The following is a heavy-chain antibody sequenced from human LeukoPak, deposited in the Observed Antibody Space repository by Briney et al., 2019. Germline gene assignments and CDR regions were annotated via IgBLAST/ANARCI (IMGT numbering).Heavy chain of an antibody. Sequence: SETLSLTCTVSGGSISSSSYYWGFIRQPPGKGLEWIGSIYYSGTTYYNPSLKSRVTISVDTSNNQFSLKLYSVTAADTAVYYCARLTIFGVISPDYWGQGALVTVSS. CDR1: GGSISSSSYY. CDR3: ARLTIFGVISPDY. J-gene: IGHJ4*02. CDR2: IYYSGTT. V-gene: IGHV4-39*01. D-gene: IGHD3-3*01.